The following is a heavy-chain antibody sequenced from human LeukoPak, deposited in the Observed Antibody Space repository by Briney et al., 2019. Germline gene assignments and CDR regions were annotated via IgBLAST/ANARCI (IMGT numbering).Heavy chain of an antibody. CDR3: ARDYYGSGSYHWFDP. CDR1: GFTFSSYS. J-gene: IGHJ5*02. CDR2: ISSSSSYI. Sequence: GGSLRLSCAASGFTFSSYSMNWVRQAPGKGLEWVSSISSSSSYIYYADSVKGRFTISRDYAKNTLYLQMNSLRAEDTAVYYCARDYYGSGSYHWFDPWGQGTLVTVSS. D-gene: IGHD3-10*01. V-gene: IGHV3-21*01.